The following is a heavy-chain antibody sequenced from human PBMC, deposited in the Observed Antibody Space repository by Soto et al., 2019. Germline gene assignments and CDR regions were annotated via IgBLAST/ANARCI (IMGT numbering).Heavy chain of an antibody. CDR3: ARMGPRFQPHYFDY. Sequence: SETLSLTCAVYGGSFSGYYWSWIRQPPGKGLEWIGFIYSTGSTNYNPSLKSRVTISADTSKTQFSLHLSSVTAADTAMYYCARMGPRFQPHYFDYWGQGTLVTVSS. V-gene: IGHV4-59*01. CDR2: IYSTGST. D-gene: IGHD3-10*01. J-gene: IGHJ4*02. CDR1: GGSFSGYY.